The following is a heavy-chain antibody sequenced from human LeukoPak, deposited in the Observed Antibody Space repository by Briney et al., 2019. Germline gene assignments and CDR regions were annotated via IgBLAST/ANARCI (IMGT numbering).Heavy chain of an antibody. CDR1: GFTFSSYS. D-gene: IGHD2/OR15-2a*01. CDR3: ARSPSSYLQDFDY. CDR2: ISSSSYI. Sequence: GGSLRLSCAASGFTFSSYSMNWVRQAPGKGLEWVSSISSSSYIYYADSVKGRFTISRDNAKNSLYLQMNSLRAEDTAVYYCARSPSSYLQDFDYWGQGTLVTVSS. V-gene: IGHV3-21*04. J-gene: IGHJ4*02.